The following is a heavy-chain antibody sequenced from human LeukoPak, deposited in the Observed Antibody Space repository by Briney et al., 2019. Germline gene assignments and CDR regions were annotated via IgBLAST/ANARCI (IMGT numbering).Heavy chain of an antibody. Sequence: SETLSLTCTVSGGSINSYYWSWIRQPPGKGLEWIGYIYYSGSTNYNPSLKSRVTISVDTSKNQFSLKLSSVTAADTAVYYCARGYSYGQKPFNDIWGQGTMVTVSS. J-gene: IGHJ3*02. CDR2: IYYSGST. CDR1: GGSINSYY. V-gene: IGHV4-59*01. CDR3: ARGYSYGQKPFNDI. D-gene: IGHD5-18*01.